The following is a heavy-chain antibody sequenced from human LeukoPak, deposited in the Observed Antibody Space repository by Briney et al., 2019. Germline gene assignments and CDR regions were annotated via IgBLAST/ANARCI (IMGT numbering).Heavy chain of an antibody. V-gene: IGHV3-48*03. Sequence: GRSLRLSCAASGFTFSSYEMNWVRQAPGKGLDWVSHISSSGTTVYYADSVEGRFTISRDNAKNSLYLHMHSLIDDDTAVYYCARSTKGDSDHWGQGTLVTVSS. CDR1: GFTFSSYE. CDR3: ARSTKGDSDH. D-gene: IGHD3-10*01. J-gene: IGHJ4*02. CDR2: ISSSGTTV.